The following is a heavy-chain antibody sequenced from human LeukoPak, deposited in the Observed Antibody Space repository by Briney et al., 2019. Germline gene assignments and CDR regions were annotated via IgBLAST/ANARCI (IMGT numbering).Heavy chain of an antibody. V-gene: IGHV4-30-4*01. CDR2: FSYNVHS. CDR1: GGSISSGDYY. J-gene: IGHJ4*02. Sequence: SQTLSLTCTVSGGSISSGDYYWSWIRQPPGKGLEWIGFFSYNVHSDYNPSLKSRVTISVDTSKNQFSLRLSSVTAADTAIYYCARVSVAGTGPDYWGQGTLVTVSS. CDR3: ARVSVAGTGPDY. D-gene: IGHD6-13*01.